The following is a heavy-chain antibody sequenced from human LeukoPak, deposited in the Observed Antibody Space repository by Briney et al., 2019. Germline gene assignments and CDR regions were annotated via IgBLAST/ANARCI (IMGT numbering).Heavy chain of an antibody. V-gene: IGHV4-61*05. CDR2: IYYSGST. D-gene: IGHD3-22*01. CDR1: GGSISSSSYY. Sequence: PSETLSLTCTVSGGSISSSSYYWGWIRQPPGKGLEWIGYIYYSGSTNYNPSLKSRVTISVDTSKNQFSLKLSSVTAADTAVYYCARGWNYYDSSGYYRNYYYYMDVWGKGTTVTISS. CDR3: ARGWNYYDSSGYYRNYYYYMDV. J-gene: IGHJ6*03.